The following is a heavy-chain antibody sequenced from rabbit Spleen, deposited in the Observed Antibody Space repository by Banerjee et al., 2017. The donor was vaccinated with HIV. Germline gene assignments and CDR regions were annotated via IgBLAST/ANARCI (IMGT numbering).Heavy chain of an antibody. CDR2: IAGRSSGFT. D-gene: IGHD8-1*01. Sequence: QSLEESGGDLVKPGASLTLPFTASGFSFRSCDYMLWVRHAPGKGLEWISCIAGRSSGFTDSGAWAKGRFTCPKASSATVTLQMTSRTLADTATYFCVMDTGSSFSSYGMDLWGPGDPGHRL. CDR1: GFSFRSCDY. J-gene: IGHJ6*01. CDR3: VMDTGSSFSSYGMDL. V-gene: IGHV1S40*01.